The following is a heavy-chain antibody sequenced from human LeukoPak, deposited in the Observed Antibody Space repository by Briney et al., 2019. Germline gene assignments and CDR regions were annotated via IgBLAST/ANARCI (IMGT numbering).Heavy chain of an antibody. D-gene: IGHD6-13*01. V-gene: IGHV4-4*07. CDR2: IYTSGST. CDR1: GGSISSYY. J-gene: IGHJ4*02. Sequence: SETLSLTCTVSGGSISSYYWSWIRQPAGKGLEWIGRIYTSGSTNYNPSLKSRVTISVDTSKNQFSLKLSSVTAADTAVYYCARRSYSSSPGDYWGQGTLVTVSS. CDR3: ARRSYSSSPGDY.